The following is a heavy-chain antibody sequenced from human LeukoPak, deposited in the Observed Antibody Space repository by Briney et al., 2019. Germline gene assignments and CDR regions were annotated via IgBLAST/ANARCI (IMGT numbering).Heavy chain of an antibody. Sequence: PSETLSLTCTVSGGSISSYYWSWIRQPPGKGLEWIGYTYYSGSTNYNPSLKSRVTISVDTSKNQFSLKLSSVTAADTAVYYCARESRGPFDYWGQGTLVTVSS. CDR1: GGSISSYY. J-gene: IGHJ4*02. CDR2: TYYSGST. V-gene: IGHV4-59*01. CDR3: ARESRGPFDY. D-gene: IGHD3-10*01.